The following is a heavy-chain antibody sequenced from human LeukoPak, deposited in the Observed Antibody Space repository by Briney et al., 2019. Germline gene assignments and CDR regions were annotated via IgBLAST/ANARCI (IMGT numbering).Heavy chain of an antibody. V-gene: IGHV4-59*01. CDR3: ASHIGFLDAFDI. Sequence: SETLSLTCTVSGGSISSYYWSWIRQPPGKGLEWIGYIYYSGSTNYNPSLKSRVTISVDTSKNQFSLKLSSVTAADTAVYYCASHIGFLDAFDIWGQGTMVTVSS. D-gene: IGHD5-12*01. CDR2: IYYSGST. J-gene: IGHJ3*02. CDR1: GGSISSYY.